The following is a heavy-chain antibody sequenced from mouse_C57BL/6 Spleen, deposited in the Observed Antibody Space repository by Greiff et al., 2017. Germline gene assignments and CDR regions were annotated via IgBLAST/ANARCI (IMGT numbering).Heavy chain of an antibody. D-gene: IGHD1-1*01. CDR3: ARGGLYYYGSSYRWYFDV. Sequence: QVQLQQPGAELVMPGASVKLSCKASGYTFTSYWMHWVKQRPGQGLEWIGEIDPSDSYTNYNQKFKGKSTLTVDKSSSTAYMQLSSLTSEDSAVYYCARGGLYYYGSSYRWYFDVWGTGATVTVSS. CDR1: GYTFTSYW. J-gene: IGHJ1*03. CDR2: IDPSDSYT. V-gene: IGHV1-69*01.